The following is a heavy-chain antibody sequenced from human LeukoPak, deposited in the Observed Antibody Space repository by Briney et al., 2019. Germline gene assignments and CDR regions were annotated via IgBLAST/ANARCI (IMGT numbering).Heavy chain of an antibody. CDR1: GGTFSSYA. CDR3: ARDLTHDYLRRGHFDY. CDR2: IIPIFGTA. Sequence: SVKVSCKASGGTFSSYAISWVRQAPGQGLEWMGRIIPIFGTANYAQKFQGRVTITTDESTSTAYMKLSSLRSEDTAVYYCARDLTHDYLRRGHFDYWGQGTLVTVSS. J-gene: IGHJ4*02. V-gene: IGHV1-69*05. D-gene: IGHD4-11*01.